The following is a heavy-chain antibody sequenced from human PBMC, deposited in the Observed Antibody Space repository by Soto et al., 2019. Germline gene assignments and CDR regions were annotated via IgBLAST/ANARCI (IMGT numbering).Heavy chain of an antibody. CDR1: GFTFSSYA. J-gene: IGHJ3*02. CDR3: ANPRAFGYDSSGLGAFDI. D-gene: IGHD3-22*01. CDR2: ISGSGGST. Sequence: PGGSLRLSCAASGFTFSSYAMSWVRQAPGKGLEWVSAISGSGGSTYYADSVKGRFTISRDNSKNTLYLQMNSLRAEDTAVYYCANPRAFGYDSSGLGAFDIWGQGTMLTVSS. V-gene: IGHV3-23*01.